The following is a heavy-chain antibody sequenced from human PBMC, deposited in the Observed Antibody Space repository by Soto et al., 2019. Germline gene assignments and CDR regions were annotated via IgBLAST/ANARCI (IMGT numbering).Heavy chain of an antibody. Sequence: QVVLLQSGAAVKEPGSSVRVSCKVSGSTFNNFAFSWVRQAPGHGPEWMGGIVVISNTADYSQRFRDRVTITADTSTNTLYMDLRSLTFEDTAVYYCARAIKRWEVHYYFDYWGQGTLVTVSS. V-gene: IGHV1-69*06. CDR2: IVVISNTA. CDR3: ARAIKRWEVHYYFDY. J-gene: IGHJ4*02. CDR1: GSTFNNFA. D-gene: IGHD1-26*01.